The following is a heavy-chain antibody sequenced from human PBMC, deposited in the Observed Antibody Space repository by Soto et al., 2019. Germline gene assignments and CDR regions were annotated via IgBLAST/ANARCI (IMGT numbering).Heavy chain of an antibody. Sequence: QVQLQESGPGLVKPSQTLSLTCTVSGGSISSGDYYWSWIRQPPGKGLEWIGYIYYSGSTYYNPSLKSRVTISVDTSKNQSSLKLSSVTAADTAVYYCARDRGSSGSPDAFDIWGQGTMVTVSS. D-gene: IGHD3-22*01. CDR2: IYYSGST. CDR1: GGSISSGDYY. CDR3: ARDRGSSGSPDAFDI. V-gene: IGHV4-30-4*01. J-gene: IGHJ3*02.